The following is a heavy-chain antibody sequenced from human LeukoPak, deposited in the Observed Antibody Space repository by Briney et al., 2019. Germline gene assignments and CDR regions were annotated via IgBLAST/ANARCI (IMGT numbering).Heavy chain of an antibody. CDR3: ARSQGSSGDNWFDP. D-gene: IGHD6-6*01. CDR1: GDSIFSTSAA. Sequence: SQTLSLTCAISGDSIFSTSAAWNWIRQSPSRGLEWLGRTYHRSQWYNDYAISVKSRITINPDTSKNQFSLQLNSVTPDDTAVYYCARSQGSSGDNWFDPWGQGTLVTVSS. CDR2: TYHRSQWYN. V-gene: IGHV6-1*01. J-gene: IGHJ5*02.